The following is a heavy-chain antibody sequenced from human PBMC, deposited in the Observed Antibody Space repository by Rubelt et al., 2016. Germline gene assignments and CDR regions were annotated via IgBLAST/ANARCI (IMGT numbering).Heavy chain of an antibody. J-gene: IGHJ4*03. V-gene: IGHV1-69*04. CDR1: GGTLSSYG. Sequence: QVQLVQSGAEVKKPGSSVKVSCKASGGTLSSYGISWVRQAPGQGLEWRGRIMLILGMANYAQKLQGRVTITADKSTSTAYMELSSLRSEDTAVYYCANSGSSGWYAPCDYWGQGTLVTVSS. CDR2: IMLILGMA. D-gene: IGHD6-19*01. CDR3: ANSGSSGWYAPCDY.